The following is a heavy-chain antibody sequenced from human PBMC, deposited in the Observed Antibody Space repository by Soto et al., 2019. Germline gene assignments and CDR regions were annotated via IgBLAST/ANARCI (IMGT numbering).Heavy chain of an antibody. D-gene: IGHD3-22*01. CDR3: AREGVYDSSGYSPVHFDY. CDR2: INPSGGST. CDR1: GYTFTSYY. V-gene: IGHV1-46*01. J-gene: IGHJ4*02. Sequence: ASVKVSCKASGYTFTSYYMHWVRQAPGQGLEWMGIINPSGGSTSYAQKFQGRVTMTRDTSTSTVYMELSSLRSEDTAVYYCAREGVYDSSGYSPVHFDYWGQGTLVTVSS.